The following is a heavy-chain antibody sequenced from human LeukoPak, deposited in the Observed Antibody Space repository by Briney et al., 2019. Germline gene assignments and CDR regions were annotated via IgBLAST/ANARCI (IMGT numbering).Heavy chain of an antibody. CDR3: VRDMTTPGYYGIDV. CDR1: GFTVSSNY. Sequence: PGGSLRLSCAAPGFTVSSNYMSWVRQGPGKGRGWGSVIYSGGSTYYVDSVKGRFTISTHNSKNTLYLQMNSLRAEDTAVYYCVRDMTTPGYYGIDVWGQGTTVTVSS. J-gene: IGHJ6*02. D-gene: IGHD4-11*01. CDR2: IYSGGST. V-gene: IGHV3-53*04.